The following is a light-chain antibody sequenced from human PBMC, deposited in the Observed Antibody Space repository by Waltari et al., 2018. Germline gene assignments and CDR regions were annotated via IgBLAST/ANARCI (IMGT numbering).Light chain of an antibody. CDR3: QKYNSLPAT. J-gene: IGKJ1*01. CDR1: QSVDTY. Sequence: EIVLTQSPGTLSLSPGERATLSCRASQSVDTYLAWYQQKPGQAPRLLIYHTSTRATGIPDRFSGSGFGTDFSLTISRLEPEDFAVYYCQKYNSLPATFGQGTKVEVK. V-gene: IGKV3-20*01. CDR2: HTS.